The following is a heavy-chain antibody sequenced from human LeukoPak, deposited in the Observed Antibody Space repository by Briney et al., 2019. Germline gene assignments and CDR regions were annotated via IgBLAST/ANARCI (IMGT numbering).Heavy chain of an antibody. CDR3: ARGSGYYGEDFEY. D-gene: IGHD3-22*01. CDR2: INHSGST. J-gene: IGHJ4*02. CDR1: GFTFSSYA. V-gene: IGHV4-34*01. Sequence: GSLRLSCAASGFTFSSYAMSWVRQAPGKGLEWIGEINHSGSTNYNPSLKSRVTISVDTSKNQFSLKLSSVTAADTAVYYCARGSGYYGEDFEYWGQGTLVTVSS.